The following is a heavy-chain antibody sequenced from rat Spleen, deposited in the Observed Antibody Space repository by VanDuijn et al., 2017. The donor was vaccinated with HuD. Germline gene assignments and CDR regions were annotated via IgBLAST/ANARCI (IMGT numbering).Heavy chain of an antibody. CDR1: GFTFSTFP. J-gene: IGHJ2*01. CDR3: VRHGYTRYYFDY. V-gene: IGHV5-25*01. CDR2: ISSGGGGT. Sequence: EVQLLESGGGLVQPGRSLKLSCTASGFTFSTFPMVWFRQAPKKGLEWVASISSGGGGTYYADSVEGRFTISRDNAKSTLYLQMDSLRSEDTATYYCVRHGYTRYYFDYWGQGVMVTVSS. D-gene: IGHD1-9*01.